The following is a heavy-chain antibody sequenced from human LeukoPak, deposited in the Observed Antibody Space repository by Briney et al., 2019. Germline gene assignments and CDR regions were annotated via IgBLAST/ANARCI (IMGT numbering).Heavy chain of an antibody. V-gene: IGHV3-7*01. CDR2: IKQDGSEK. CDR1: GFTFSSYA. CDR3: ARERWVATVVTRRWFDP. D-gene: IGHD4-23*01. Sequence: PGGSLRLSCAASGFTFSSYAMSWVRQAPGKGLEWVANIKQDGSEKYYVDSVKGRFTISRDNAKNSLYLQMNGLRAEDTAVYYCARERWVATVVTRRWFDPWGQGTLVTVSS. J-gene: IGHJ5*02.